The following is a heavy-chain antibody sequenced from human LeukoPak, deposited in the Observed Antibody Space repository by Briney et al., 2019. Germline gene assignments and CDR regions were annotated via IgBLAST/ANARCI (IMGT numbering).Heavy chain of an antibody. CDR3: ARNLGYCSSTSCYWFGQNWFDP. J-gene: IGHJ5*02. D-gene: IGHD2-2*01. V-gene: IGHV1-46*01. CDR2: INPSGGST. CDR1: GYTFTSYY. Sequence: ASVKVSCKASGYTFTSYYMHWVRQAPGQGLEWMGIINPSGGSTSYAQKFQGRVTMTRDTSTSTVYMELSSLRSEDTAVYYCARNLGYCSSTSCYWFGQNWFDPWGQGTLVTVSS.